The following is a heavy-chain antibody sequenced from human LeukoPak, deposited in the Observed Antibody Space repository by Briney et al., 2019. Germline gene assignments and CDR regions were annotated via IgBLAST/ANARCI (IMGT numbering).Heavy chain of an antibody. J-gene: IGHJ4*02. CDR1: GLTFGSPW. CDR3: ARGAAGYHSSYFDY. Sequence: GGYLRLSCAASGLTFGSPWMHWVRQAPGKGLVWISRINSDGSATAYADSVKGRFTISRDNAENTLYLQMNSLRAEDTAVYYCARGAAGYHSSYFDYWGQGTLVTVSS. CDR2: INSDGSAT. D-gene: IGHD3-16*02. V-gene: IGHV3-74*01.